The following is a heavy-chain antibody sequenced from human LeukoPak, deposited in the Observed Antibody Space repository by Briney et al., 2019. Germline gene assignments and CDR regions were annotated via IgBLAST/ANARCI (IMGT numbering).Heavy chain of an antibody. D-gene: IGHD3-22*01. J-gene: IGHJ4*02. Sequence: GGSLRLSCAASGFTFSSYGMHWVRQAPGKGLEWVAVISYDGSNKYYADSVKGRFTISRDNSKNTLYLQMNSLRAEDTAVYYCAKDQYYYDSSGCYYVDYWGQGTLVTVSS. CDR2: ISYDGSNK. CDR1: GFTFSSYG. V-gene: IGHV3-30*18. CDR3: AKDQYYYDSSGCYYVDY.